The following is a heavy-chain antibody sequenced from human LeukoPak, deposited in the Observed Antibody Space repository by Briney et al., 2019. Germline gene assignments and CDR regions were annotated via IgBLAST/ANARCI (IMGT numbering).Heavy chain of an antibody. D-gene: IGHD2-2*01. CDR3: ARGGDIAVVPAAMVGP. J-gene: IGHJ5*02. Sequence: GASVKVSCKASGYTFTSYDFNWVRQATGQGLEWMGWMNTNSGNTGHAQKFQGRLTMTRDTSTNTAYMELSSLRSEDTAVYYCARGGDIAVVPAAMVGPWGQGTLVTVSS. CDR1: GYTFTSYD. CDR2: MNTNSGNT. V-gene: IGHV1-8*01.